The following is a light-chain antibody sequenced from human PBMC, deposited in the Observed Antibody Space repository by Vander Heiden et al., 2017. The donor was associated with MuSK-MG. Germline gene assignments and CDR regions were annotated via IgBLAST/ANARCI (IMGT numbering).Light chain of an antibody. V-gene: IGLV1-51*02. CDR2: NNN. CDR3: GTWDNSLNVWV. J-gene: IGLJ3*02. CDR1: SPHIGNKY. Sequence: QSVLTQRPPVSAAPGQKVTISCSGNSPHIGNKYVSWSQQLPGTDTKDPIINNNNRPSWVPDRFSGAKTGTSAALGITGPQTGDEADYYCGTWDNSLNVWVFGGGTKMTVL.